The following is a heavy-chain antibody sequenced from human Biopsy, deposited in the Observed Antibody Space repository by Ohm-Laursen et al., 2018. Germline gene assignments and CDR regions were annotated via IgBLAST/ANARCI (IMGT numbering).Heavy chain of an antibody. CDR2: IFYSDIT. J-gene: IGHJ5*02. V-gene: IGHV4-39*01. CDR3: ARHPTGFWFDP. CDR1: GGSVSSNVAY. Sequence: TLSLTCPVSGGSVSSNVAYWAWIRQPPGKGQESIGSIFYSDITYYNPSLQSRVTTSVDTSNNRFSLNLTSVTAADTAVYYCARHPTGFWFDPWGQGTLVIVSS.